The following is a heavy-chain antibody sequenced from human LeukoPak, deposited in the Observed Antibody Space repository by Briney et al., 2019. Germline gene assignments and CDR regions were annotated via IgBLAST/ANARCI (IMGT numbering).Heavy chain of an antibody. V-gene: IGHV3-7*01. CDR1: GFTFSAYW. CDR2: IKQDGREK. D-gene: IGHD3-10*01. CDR3: ARENTGISYKWFDP. Sequence: PGGSLRLSCAASGFTFSAYWMGWVRQAPGKGLEWVANIKQDGREKYYVDSVKGRFTISRDNAKSSLYLQMNSLGAEDTAVYYCARENTGISYKWFDPWGQGTLVTVSS. J-gene: IGHJ5*02.